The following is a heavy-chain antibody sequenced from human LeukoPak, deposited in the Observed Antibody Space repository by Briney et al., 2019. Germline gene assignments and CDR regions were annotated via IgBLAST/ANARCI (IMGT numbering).Heavy chain of an antibody. J-gene: IGHJ4*02. CDR1: GFTFSTYW. V-gene: IGHV3-74*01. CDR3: TRNLYGDC. D-gene: IGHD3-16*01. Sequence: GGSLRLSCAASGFTFSTYWMHWVRQAPGKGLVWVSRIKRDGTGSYYADSVKGRFTISRDNAKNTLYLQMNSLRAEDTAVYYCTRNLYGDCWGQGTLVTVSS. CDR2: IKRDGTGS.